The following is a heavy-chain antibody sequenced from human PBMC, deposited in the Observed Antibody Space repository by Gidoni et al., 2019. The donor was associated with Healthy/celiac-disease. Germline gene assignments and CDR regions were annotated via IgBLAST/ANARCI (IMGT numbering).Heavy chain of an antibody. J-gene: IGHJ3*02. CDR1: GFTVSSNY. D-gene: IGHD3-22*01. CDR2: IYIGGST. V-gene: IGHV3-66*01. Sequence: EVQLVESGGGLVQPGGSLRLSCAASGFTVSSNYMSWVRQAPGKGLEWVSVIYIGGSTYYADSVKGRFTISRDNSKNTLYLQMNSLRAEDTAVYYCARVGNYYDKAFDIWGQGTMVTVSS. CDR3: ARVGNYYDKAFDI.